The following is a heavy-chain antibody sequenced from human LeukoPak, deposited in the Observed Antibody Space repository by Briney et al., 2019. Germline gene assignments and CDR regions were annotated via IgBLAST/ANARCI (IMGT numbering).Heavy chain of an antibody. CDR2: ISFDGGNK. J-gene: IGHJ4*02. CDR3: ARDANLFDY. Sequence: GGSLRLSCAASGLTFSTYTMYWVRQAPGKGLEWVAVISFDGGNKYYADSVKGRFTISRDNTENTLYLQMNSLTAEDTAVYYCARDANLFDYWGQGTLVTVSS. V-gene: IGHV3-30*04. CDR1: GLTFSTYT.